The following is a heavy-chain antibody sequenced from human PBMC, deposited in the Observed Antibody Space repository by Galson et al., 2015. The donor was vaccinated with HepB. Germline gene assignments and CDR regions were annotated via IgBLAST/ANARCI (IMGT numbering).Heavy chain of an antibody. J-gene: IGHJ1*01. CDR3: TTGPTYYDFWSGYYPREYFQH. D-gene: IGHD3-3*01. CDR1: GFTFSNAW. Sequence: SLRLSCAASGFTFSNAWMSWVRQAPGKGLEWVGRIKSKTDGGTTDYAAPVKGRFTISRDDSKNTLYLQMNSLKTEDTAVYYCTTGPTYYDFWSGYYPREYFQHWGQGTLVTVSS. CDR2: IKSKTDGGTT. V-gene: IGHV3-15*01.